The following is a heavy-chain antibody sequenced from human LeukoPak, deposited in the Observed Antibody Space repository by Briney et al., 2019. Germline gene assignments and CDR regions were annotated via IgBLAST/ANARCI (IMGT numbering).Heavy chain of an antibody. J-gene: IGHJ4*02. D-gene: IGHD6-19*01. CDR2: IASDGGAK. CDR1: GFSFSNHG. V-gene: IGHV3-30*03. Sequence: PGGSLRLSCVASGFSFSNHGMHWVRQAPGKGLEWASVIASDGGAKFYADSVKGRFTLSRDNPKNMFFLQMNLLTVEDTAIYYCAREATWGQWYFDHWGQGTPVTVSS. CDR3: AREATWGQWYFDH.